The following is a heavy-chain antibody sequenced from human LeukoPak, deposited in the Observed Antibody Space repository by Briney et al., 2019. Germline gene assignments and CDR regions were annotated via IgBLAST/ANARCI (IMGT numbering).Heavy chain of an antibody. Sequence: ASVKVSCKASGYTFTNYYIHWVRQAPGQGLEWMGWINSNRGGTNYAQKFQGRVTMTRDTSISTAYMELRSVRSDNTAVYYCARDHGDDASDIWGPGTMVTVSS. CDR1: GYTFTNYY. CDR3: ARDHGDDASDI. J-gene: IGHJ3*02. CDR2: INSNRGGT. V-gene: IGHV1-2*02. D-gene: IGHD3-3*01.